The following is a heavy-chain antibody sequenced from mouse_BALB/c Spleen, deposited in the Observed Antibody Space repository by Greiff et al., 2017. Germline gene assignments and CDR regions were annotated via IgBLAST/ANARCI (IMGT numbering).Heavy chain of an antibody. J-gene: IGHJ3*01. D-gene: IGHD2-4*01. CDR2: IWAGGST. CDR1: GFSLTSYG. CDR3: ARDPYDYEAWFAY. V-gene: IGHV2-9*02. Sequence: VKLQESGPGLVAPSQSLSITCTVSGFSLTSYGVHWVRQPPGKGLEWLGVIWAGGSTNYNSALMSRLSISKDNSKSQVFLKMNSLQTDDTAMYYCARDPYDYEAWFAYWGQGTLVTVSA.